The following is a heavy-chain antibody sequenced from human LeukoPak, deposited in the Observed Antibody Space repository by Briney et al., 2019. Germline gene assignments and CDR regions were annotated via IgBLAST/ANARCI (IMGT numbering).Heavy chain of an antibody. V-gene: IGHV3-7*01. Sequence: GGSLRLSCAASGFTFGSYWMSWVRQAPGKGLEWVANIKQDGSEKNYVDSVKGRFTISRDNAKNSLYLQMNSLRVEDTAVYYCRVLRYFDWLYFDYWGQGTLVTVSS. CDR2: IKQDGSEK. J-gene: IGHJ4*02. CDR3: RVLRYFDWLYFDY. D-gene: IGHD3-9*01. CDR1: GFTFGSYW.